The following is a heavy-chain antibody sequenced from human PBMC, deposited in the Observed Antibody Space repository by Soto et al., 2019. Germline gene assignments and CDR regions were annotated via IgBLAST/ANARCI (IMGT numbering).Heavy chain of an antibody. D-gene: IGHD6-19*01. V-gene: IGHV4-59*01. J-gene: IGHJ6*02. CDR1: GGSISSYY. CDR3: ARALGWPMNYYGMDV. Sequence: QVQLQESGPGLVKPSETLSLTCTVSGGSISSYYWSWIRQPPGKGLEWIGYIYYSGSTNYNPSLKSRVTISVDTSKNQFSLKLSYVTAADTAVYYCARALGWPMNYYGMDVWGQGTTVTVSS. CDR2: IYYSGST.